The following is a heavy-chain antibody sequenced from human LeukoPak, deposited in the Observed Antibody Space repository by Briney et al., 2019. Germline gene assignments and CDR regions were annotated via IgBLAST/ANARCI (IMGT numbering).Heavy chain of an antibody. CDR2: IKSKTDGGTT. V-gene: IGHV3-15*01. D-gene: IGHD1-26*01. J-gene: IGHJ4*02. Sequence: GGSLRLSCAASGFTFSNAWMSWVRQAPGKGLEWVGRIKSKTDGGTTDYAAPVKGRFTISRDDSKNTLYLQMNSLKTEDTAVYYCAKVRRRVGATPYYFDYWGQGTLVTVSS. CDR1: GFTFSNAW. CDR3: AKVRRRVGATPYYFDY.